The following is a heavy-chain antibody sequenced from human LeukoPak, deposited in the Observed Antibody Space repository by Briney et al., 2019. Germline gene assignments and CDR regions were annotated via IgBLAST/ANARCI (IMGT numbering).Heavy chain of an antibody. J-gene: IGHJ3*02. V-gene: IGHV4-4*07. CDR1: GGSIRSSF. CDR3: ARGSASPAAIPFDM. Sequence: SETLSLTCTVSGGSIRSSFWSWIRQPAGKGLEWIGRIYTNGNTDYNPSLKSQVTMSPDTSKNQFSLKLSSVPAADTAVYYCARGSASPAAIPFDMWGQGTMVTVSS. CDR2: IYTNGNT. D-gene: IGHD2-2*02.